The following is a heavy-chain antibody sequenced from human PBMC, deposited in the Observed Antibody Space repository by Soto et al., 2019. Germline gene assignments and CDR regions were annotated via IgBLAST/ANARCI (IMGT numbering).Heavy chain of an antibody. J-gene: IGHJ6*02. CDR2: ISAYNGNT. D-gene: IGHD2-15*01. CDR1: GYTCTSYG. V-gene: IGHV1-18*01. Sequence: GSVKVSCKASGYTCTSYGISCVLQAPGQGLEWMGWISAYNGNTNYAQKLQGRVTMTTDTSTSTAYMDLRSLRSDDTAVYYCARDLVVGPMDVWGQGTTVTVSS. CDR3: ARDLVVGPMDV.